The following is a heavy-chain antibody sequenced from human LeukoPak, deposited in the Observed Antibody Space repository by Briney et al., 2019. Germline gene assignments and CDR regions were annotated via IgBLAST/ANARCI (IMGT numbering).Heavy chain of an antibody. D-gene: IGHD5-18*01. CDR2: INHSWST. J-gene: IGHJ4*02. V-gene: IGHV4-38-2*02. CDR1: GYSISNNFY. CDR3: ARVSYWGRDTAMDGLDY. Sequence: SETLSLTCTVSGYSISNNFYWAWIRQSPGKGLEWIVSINHSWSTYYNPSLKSRVTISVDTSKNQFSLKLSSVTAADTAVYYCARVSYWGRDTAMDGLDYWGQGTLVTVSS.